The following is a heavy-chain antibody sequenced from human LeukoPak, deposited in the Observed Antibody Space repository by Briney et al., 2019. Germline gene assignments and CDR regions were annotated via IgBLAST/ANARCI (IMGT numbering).Heavy chain of an antibody. CDR2: INPNSGGT. CDR1: GYTFTGYY. CDR3: ARFNVDTAIWAFDY. V-gene: IGHV1-2*02. J-gene: IGHJ4*02. Sequence: ASVKVSCKASGYTFTGYYMHWVRQAPGQGLEWMGWINPNSGGTNYAQKFQGRVTMTRDTSISTAYMELSRLRSDDTAVYYCARFNVDTAIWAFDYWGQGTLVTVSS. D-gene: IGHD5-18*01.